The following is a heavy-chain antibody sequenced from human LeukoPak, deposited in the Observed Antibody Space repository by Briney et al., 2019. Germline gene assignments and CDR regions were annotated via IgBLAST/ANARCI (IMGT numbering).Heavy chain of an antibody. V-gene: IGHV4-30-4*01. CDR3: ARYDVLLYYYGMDV. D-gene: IGHD3-10*01. CDR2: IYHSGST. Sequence: PSETLSLTCTVSGGSISSGDYYWRWIRQPPGKGLEWIGYIYHSGSTLYNPSLKSRVTISVDTTKNQFSLKLSSVTAADTAVYYCARYDVLLYYYGMDVWGQGTTVTVSS. J-gene: IGHJ6*02. CDR1: GGSISSGDYY.